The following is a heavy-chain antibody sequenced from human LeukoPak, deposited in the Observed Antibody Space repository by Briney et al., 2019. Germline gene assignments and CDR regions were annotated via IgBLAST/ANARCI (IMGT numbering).Heavy chain of an antibody. CDR1: GGSISSGGYY. J-gene: IGHJ4*02. D-gene: IGHD3-22*01. CDR2: IYYSGST. Sequence: ASETLSLTCTVSGGSISSGGYYWSWIRQHPEKGLEWIGDIYYSGSTYYNPSLKSRVTISVDTSKNQFSLKLSSVTAADTAVYYCATYDSSGTRVDYWGQGTLVTVSS. V-gene: IGHV4-31*03. CDR3: ATYDSSGTRVDY.